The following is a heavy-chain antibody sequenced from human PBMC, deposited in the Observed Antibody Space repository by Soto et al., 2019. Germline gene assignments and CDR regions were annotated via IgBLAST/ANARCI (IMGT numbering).Heavy chain of an antibody. D-gene: IGHD1-26*01. V-gene: IGHV4-38-2*01. CDR3: ATTSGSFQY. CDR2: IYHSGRT. J-gene: IGHJ4*02. CDR1: GYSISSGYY. Sequence: SETLSLTCAVSGYSISSGYYWGWIRQPPGKGLEWIGSIYHSGRTYYNPSLKSRLTISLDTSKNQFSLKLTSVTAADTALYFCATTSGSFQYWGQGTLVTVSS.